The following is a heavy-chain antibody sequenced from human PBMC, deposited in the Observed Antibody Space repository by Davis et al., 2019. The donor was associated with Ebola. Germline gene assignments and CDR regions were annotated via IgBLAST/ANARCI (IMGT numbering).Heavy chain of an antibody. D-gene: IGHD1-14*01. J-gene: IGHJ6*02. Sequence: GESLKISCAASGFTFSSYAMHWVRQAPGKGLEWVAVISYDGSNKYYADSVKGRFTISRDNSKNTLYLQMNSLRAEDTAVYYCARVGGGGERQPITQPASYYYYYGMDVWGQGTTVTVSS. CDR2: ISYDGSNK. CDR3: ARVGGGGERQPITQPASYYYYYGMDV. CDR1: GFTFSSYA. V-gene: IGHV3-30-3*01.